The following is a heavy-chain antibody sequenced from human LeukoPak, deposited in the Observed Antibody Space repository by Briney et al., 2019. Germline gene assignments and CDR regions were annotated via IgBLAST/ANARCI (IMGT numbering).Heavy chain of an antibody. CDR1: GYTLTELS. V-gene: IGHV1-24*01. CDR3: VTAQQWLVYDAFDI. J-gene: IGHJ3*02. CDR2: FDPEDGET. Sequence: ASVKVSCKVPGYTLTELSMHWVRQAPGKGLEWMGGFDPEDGETIYAQKFQGRVTMTEDTSTDTAYMELSSLRSEDTAVYYCVTAQQWLVYDAFDIWGQGTMVTVSS. D-gene: IGHD6-19*01.